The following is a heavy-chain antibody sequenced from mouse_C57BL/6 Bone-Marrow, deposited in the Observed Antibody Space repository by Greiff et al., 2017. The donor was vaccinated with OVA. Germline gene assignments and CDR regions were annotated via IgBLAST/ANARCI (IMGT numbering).Heavy chain of an antibody. Sequence: VQLQQSGPELVKPGASVKISCTASGYAFSSSWMNWVKQRPGQGLEWIGRIYPGDGDTNYNGKFKGKATLTADKSSSTAYMQLSSLTSEDSAVYFCARFHYYGSSFGCWGQGATVTVAS. J-gene: IGHJ2*01. V-gene: IGHV1-82*01. D-gene: IGHD1-1*01. CDR3: ARFHYYGSSFGC. CDR1: GYAFSSSW. CDR2: IYPGDGDT.